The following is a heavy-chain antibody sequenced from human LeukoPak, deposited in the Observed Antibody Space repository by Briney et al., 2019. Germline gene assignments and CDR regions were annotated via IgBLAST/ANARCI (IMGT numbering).Heavy chain of an antibody. V-gene: IGHV3-74*01. D-gene: IGHD2-15*01. CDR2: INSDGSWT. J-gene: IGHJ5*02. CDR3: ARDPRNVGLAP. Sequence: GGSLRLSCAASGNYWMHWVRQVPGKGLVWVSHINSDGSWTSYADVVKGRFTMSRDNVKNILYLQMNSLRVEDTAVYYCARDPRNVGLAPWGQGTLVTVSS. CDR1: GNYW.